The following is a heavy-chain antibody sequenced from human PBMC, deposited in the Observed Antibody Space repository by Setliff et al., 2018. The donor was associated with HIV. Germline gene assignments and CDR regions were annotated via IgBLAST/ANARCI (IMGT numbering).Heavy chain of an antibody. Sequence: PSETLSLTCTVSGGSISSYYWSWIRQPPGKGLEWIGYIYYSGSTNYNPSLKSRVTISVDTSKNQFSLKLSSVTAADTAVYYCARSPPTTFWSGYTYYYYMDVWGKGTTVTVSS. V-gene: IGHV4-59*01. J-gene: IGHJ6*03. CDR3: ARSPPTTFWSGYTYYYYMDV. CDR1: GGSISSYY. D-gene: IGHD3-3*01. CDR2: IYYSGST.